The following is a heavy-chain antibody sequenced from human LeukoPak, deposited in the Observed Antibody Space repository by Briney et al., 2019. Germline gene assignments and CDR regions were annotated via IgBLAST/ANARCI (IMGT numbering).Heavy chain of an antibody. D-gene: IGHD3-22*01. J-gene: IGHJ4*02. CDR1: GGSISSSSYY. Sequence: PSETLSLTCTVSGGSISSSSYYWGWIRQPPGKGLEWIGSIYYSGSTYYNPSLKSRVTISVDTSKNQFSLKLSSVTAADTAVYYCARHAPPYYHDTYFDYWGQGTLVTVSS. CDR2: IYYSGST. V-gene: IGHV4-39*01. CDR3: ARHAPPYYHDTYFDY.